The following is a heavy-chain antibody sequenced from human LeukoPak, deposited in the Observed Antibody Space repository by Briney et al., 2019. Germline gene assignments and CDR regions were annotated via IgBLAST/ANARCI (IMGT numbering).Heavy chain of an antibody. CDR2: IQENGNEK. D-gene: IGHD5-24*01. J-gene: IGHJ4*02. V-gene: IGHV3-7*01. CDR3: ARRGVDGALDY. Sequence: GGSLRLSCAASGFTFSSYEMNWVRQAPGKGLEWVANIQENGNEKSYVDSVKGRFTISRDNAKNSLYLQMNSLRAEDTAVYYCARRGVDGALDYWGQGTLVTVSS. CDR1: GFTFSSYE.